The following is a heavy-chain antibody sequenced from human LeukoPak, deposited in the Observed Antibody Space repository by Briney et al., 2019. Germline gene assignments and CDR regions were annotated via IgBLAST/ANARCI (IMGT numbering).Heavy chain of an antibody. CDR1: EFTFRSYE. D-gene: IGHD2-15*01. J-gene: IGHJ4*02. V-gene: IGHV3-48*03. CDR3: ARESSGGSCYDY. CDR2: ISSSGSTR. Sequence: PGGPLRPSCPASEFTFRSYEMNWVRQAPGKGLEGVSYISSSGSTRYYADSVKGRFTISRDNAKNSLYLQMNSLRAEDTAAYYCARESSGGSCYDYWGQGTLVTVSS.